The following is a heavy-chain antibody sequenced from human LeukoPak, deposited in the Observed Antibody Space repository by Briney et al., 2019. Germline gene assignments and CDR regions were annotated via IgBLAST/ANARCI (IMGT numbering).Heavy chain of an antibody. CDR2: INPNSGGT. D-gene: IGHD2-8*01. CDR1: GYTFTTYD. CDR3: ARPLLPYCTNGVCYEAGRLWFDP. Sequence: GASVRASCKASGYTFTTYDINWLRQATGQGVEWMGWINPNSGGTNYAQKFQGRVTMTRDTSISTAYMELSRLRSDDTAVYYCARPLLPYCTNGVCYEAGRLWFDPWGQGTLVTVSS. V-gene: IGHV1-2*02. J-gene: IGHJ5*02.